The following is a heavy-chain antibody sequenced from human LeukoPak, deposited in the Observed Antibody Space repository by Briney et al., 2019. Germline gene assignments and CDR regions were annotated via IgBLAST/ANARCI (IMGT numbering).Heavy chain of an antibody. V-gene: IGHV1-2*02. D-gene: IGHD1-26*01. CDR1: GYTFTGYY. CDR3: ARVTYSGSYYWFDP. J-gene: IGHJ5*02. CDR2: INPNSGGT. Sequence: ASVKVSCKASGYTFTGYYMHWVRQAPGQGLEWMGWINPNSGGTNYAQKFQGRVTMTRDTSISTAYMELRRLRSDDTAVYYCARVTYSGSYYWFDPWGQGTLVTVSS.